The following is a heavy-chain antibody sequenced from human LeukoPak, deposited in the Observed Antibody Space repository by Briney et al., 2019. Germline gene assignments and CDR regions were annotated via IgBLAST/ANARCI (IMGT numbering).Heavy chain of an antibody. D-gene: IGHD5-18*01. CDR3: AKGKPVDTTMVRNWFDP. V-gene: IGHV3-23*01. Sequence: GGSLRLSCAASGFTFSSYAMSWVRQAPGKGLEWVSAISGSGGSTYYADSVKGRFTISRDNSKNTLYLQMNSLRAEDTAVYYCAKGKPVDTTMVRNWFDPWGQGTLVTVSS. CDR1: GFTFSSYA. J-gene: IGHJ5*02. CDR2: ISGSGGST.